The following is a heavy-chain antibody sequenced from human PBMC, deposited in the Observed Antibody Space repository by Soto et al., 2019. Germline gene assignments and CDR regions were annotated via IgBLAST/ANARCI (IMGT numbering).Heavy chain of an antibody. V-gene: IGHV3-23*01. Sequence: WGSLRVSCAASVFTFSAYVMSWVRQAPGKGLEWVSSITSSGGGTYYGDSVKGRFTVSRENSKNTVYLQMNSLRDEDTAVYYCAKLTAAWGQGTMVTVSS. D-gene: IGHD6-13*01. J-gene: IGHJ4*02. CDR1: VFTFSAYV. CDR3: AKLTAA. CDR2: ITSSGGGT.